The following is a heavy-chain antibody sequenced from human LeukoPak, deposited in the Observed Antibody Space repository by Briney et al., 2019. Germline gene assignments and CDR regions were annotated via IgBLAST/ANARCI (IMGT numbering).Heavy chain of an antibody. Sequence: GGSLRLSCAASGFTFSSYGMSWVRQAPGKGLEWVSAISGGGGSTYYTDSVKGRVTISRDNSKNTLYLQMNSLRDEDTALYYCAKDSWGYYDSSGYYVWLDPWGQGTLVTVSS. CDR2: ISGGGGST. V-gene: IGHV3-23*01. J-gene: IGHJ5*02. CDR1: GFTFSSYG. CDR3: AKDSWGYYDSSGYYVWLDP. D-gene: IGHD3-22*01.